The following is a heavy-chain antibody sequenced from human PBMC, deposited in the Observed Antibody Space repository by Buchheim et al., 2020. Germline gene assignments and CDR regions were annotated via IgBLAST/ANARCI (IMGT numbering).Heavy chain of an antibody. Sequence: QITLKESGPTLVKPTQTLTLTCTFSGFSLSTSGVGVGWIRQPPGKALEWLALIYWDDDKRYSPSLKSRLTITKDTSKNQVVLTMTNLDPVDTATYYCAHRGPIREYSYGATFDYWGQGTL. CDR1: GFSLSTSGVG. CDR3: AHRGPIREYSYGATFDY. D-gene: IGHD4/OR15-4a*01. CDR2: IYWDDDK. V-gene: IGHV2-5*02. J-gene: IGHJ4*02.